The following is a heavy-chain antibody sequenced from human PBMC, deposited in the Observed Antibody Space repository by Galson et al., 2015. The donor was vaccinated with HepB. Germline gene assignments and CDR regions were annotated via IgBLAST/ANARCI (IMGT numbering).Heavy chain of an antibody. V-gene: IGHV3-30-3*01. J-gene: IGHJ6*02. CDR3: ASPYGDYLSPSYYYYYGMDV. D-gene: IGHD4-17*01. CDR2: ISYDGSNK. CDR1: GFTFSSYA. Sequence: SLRLSCAASGFTFSSYAMHWVRQAPGKGLEWVAVISYDGSNKYYADSVKGRFTNSRDNSKNTLYLQMNSLRAEDTAVYYCASPYGDYLSPSYYYYYGMDVWGQGTTVTVSS.